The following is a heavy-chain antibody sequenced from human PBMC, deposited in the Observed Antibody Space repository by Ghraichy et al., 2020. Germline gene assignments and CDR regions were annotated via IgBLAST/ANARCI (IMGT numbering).Heavy chain of an antibody. CDR3: ARDAYGDYYFDY. CDR2: IGSSTTYI. Sequence: GESLNISCAASGFTFSRYRMNWVRQAPGKGLEWLSAIGSSTTYIYYADSVKGRFTISRDNARNSLYLQVNSLRAEDTAVYYCARDAYGDYYFDYWGQGTLVTVSS. CDR1: GFTFSRYR. J-gene: IGHJ4*02. V-gene: IGHV3-21*01. D-gene: IGHD4-17*01.